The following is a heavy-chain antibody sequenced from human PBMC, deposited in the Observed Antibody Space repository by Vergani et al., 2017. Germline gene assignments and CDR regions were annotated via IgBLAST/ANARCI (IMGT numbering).Heavy chain of an antibody. CDR1: GFSFPGYA. Sequence: EVQLLESGGGLVQPGGSLRLSCEASGFSFPGYAMSWVRQAPGRGVEWVSSVSGSSATPYYADSVKGRFSISRNKSKNTLHLQMNSLRADDTAGYYCTKGSRGYTGYFFGYWGQGTLGTVSS. D-gene: IGHD2-15*01. CDR3: TKGSRGYTGYFFGY. V-gene: IGHV3-23*01. J-gene: IGHJ4*02. CDR2: VSGSSATP.